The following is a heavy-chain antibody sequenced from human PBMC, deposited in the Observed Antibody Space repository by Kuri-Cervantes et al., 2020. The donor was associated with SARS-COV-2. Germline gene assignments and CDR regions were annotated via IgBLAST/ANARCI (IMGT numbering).Heavy chain of an antibody. CDR2: INSDGSST. CDR1: GFIFSDYG. D-gene: IGHD3-10*01. CDR3: ARDYQYYYGSGSYYLVYYYYGMDV. V-gene: IGHV3-74*01. J-gene: IGHJ6*02. Sequence: GESLKISCPTSGFIFSDYGMHWVRQAPGKGLVWVSRINSDGSSTSYADSVKGRFTISRDNAKNTLYLQMNSLRAEDTAVYYCARDYQYYYGSGSYYLVYYYYGMDVWGQGTTVTVSS.